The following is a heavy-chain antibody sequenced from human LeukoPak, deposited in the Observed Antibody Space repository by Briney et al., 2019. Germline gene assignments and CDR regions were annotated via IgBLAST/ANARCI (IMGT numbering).Heavy chain of an antibody. J-gene: IGHJ3*02. CDR2: IYYSGST. D-gene: IGHD1-26*01. CDR3: ARNGGSYTFDI. Sequence: PSETLSLTCTVSGGSISSSSYYWGWIRQPPGKGLEWIGSIYYSGSTYYNPSLKSRVTISVDTSKNQFSLKLSSVTAADAAVYYCARNGGSYTFDIWGQGTMVTVSS. V-gene: IGHV4-39*07. CDR1: GGSISSSSYY.